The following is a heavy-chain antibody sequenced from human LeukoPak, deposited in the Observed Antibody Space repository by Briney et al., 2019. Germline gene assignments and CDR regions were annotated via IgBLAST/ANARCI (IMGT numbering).Heavy chain of an antibody. Sequence: GGSLRLSCVVSGLTFSRYSMSWVRQALGKGLEWVSGISASGGDTWYPDSVKGRFTISRDNSKNTLFLQMNSLRVEDTAIYYCAKDAAGPEYWGQGTRVTVSS. CDR3: AKDAAGPEY. D-gene: IGHD6-13*01. V-gene: IGHV3-23*01. CDR2: ISASGGDT. CDR1: GLTFSRYS. J-gene: IGHJ4*02.